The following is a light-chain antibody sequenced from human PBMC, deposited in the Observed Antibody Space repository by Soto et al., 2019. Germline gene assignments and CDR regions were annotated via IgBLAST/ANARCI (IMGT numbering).Light chain of an antibody. CDR1: SGDVGGYNY. V-gene: IGLV2-14*01. Sequence: QSALTQPASVSESPGQSITISCTGTSGDVGGYNYVSWYQQHSGKAPKLMIYDVSNRPSGVSDRFSGSKSGNTASLTISGLQAEDEADYYCSSYTNSSTLVVFGGGTKLTVL. J-gene: IGLJ2*01. CDR2: DVS. CDR3: SSYTNSSTLVV.